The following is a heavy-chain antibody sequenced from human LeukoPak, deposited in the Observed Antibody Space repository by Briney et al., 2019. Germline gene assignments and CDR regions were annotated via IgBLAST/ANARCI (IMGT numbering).Heavy chain of an antibody. Sequence: KPSETLSLTCTVSGGSINSSPYYWGWIRQPPGKGLEWIGSIYYSGSTYYNPSLKSRVTISVDTPKNQFSLKLSSVTAADSAVFYCARHPDGYIPGFGYWGQGSLVTVSS. J-gene: IGHJ4*02. D-gene: IGHD5-24*01. CDR2: IYYSGST. CDR3: ARHPDGYIPGFGY. CDR1: GGSINSSPYY. V-gene: IGHV4-39*01.